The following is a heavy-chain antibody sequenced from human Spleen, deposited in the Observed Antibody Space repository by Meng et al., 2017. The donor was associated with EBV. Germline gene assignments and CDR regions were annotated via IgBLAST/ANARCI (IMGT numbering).Heavy chain of an antibody. CDR2: MNPNSGNT. J-gene: IGHJ4*02. V-gene: IGHV1-8*01. CDR1: GYTFTNHD. D-gene: IGHD2-15*01. CDR3: ARVRCFDGSCNWGY. Sequence: VRLVQSGAEGKKPGASVKVSCKASGYTFTNHDINWVRQATGQGLEWMGWMNPNSGNTGYAPKFQGRVTMTRDTSISTAYMELSSLRSDDTAIYYCARVRCFDGSCNWGYWGQGTLVTVSS.